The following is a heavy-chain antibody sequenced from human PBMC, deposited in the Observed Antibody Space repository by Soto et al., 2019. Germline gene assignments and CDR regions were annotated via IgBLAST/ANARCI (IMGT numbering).Heavy chain of an antibody. Sequence: EVQLVESGGGLVQPGRSLRLSCAASGFSFDNYAMHWVLQAPGKGLEWVSSISWNRGNTDYADSVKGRFIISSDSAKNSLYLQMNSLRAEDTALYYCARSAQYCRSTTCRAYFDYWGQGTLVTVSS. CDR1: GFSFDNYA. J-gene: IGHJ4*02. CDR3: ARSAQYCRSTTCRAYFDY. CDR2: ISWNRGNT. D-gene: IGHD2-2*01. V-gene: IGHV3-9*01.